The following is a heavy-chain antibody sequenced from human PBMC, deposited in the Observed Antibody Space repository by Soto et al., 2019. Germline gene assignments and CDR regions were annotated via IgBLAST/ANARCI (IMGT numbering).Heavy chain of an antibody. D-gene: IGHD3-3*01. J-gene: IGHJ6*03. Sequence: ASVKVSCKASGYTFTGYYMHWVRQAPGQGLEWMGWINPNSGGTNYAQKFQGWVTMTRDTSISTAYMELSRLRSDDTAVYYCGRAYYDFWSGYKNYYYYMDVWGKGTTVTVSS. CDR3: GRAYYDFWSGYKNYYYYMDV. CDR2: INPNSGGT. CDR1: GYTFTGYY. V-gene: IGHV1-2*04.